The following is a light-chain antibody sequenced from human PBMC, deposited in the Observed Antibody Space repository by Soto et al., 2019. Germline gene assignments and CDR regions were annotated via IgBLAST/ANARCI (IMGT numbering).Light chain of an antibody. CDR1: QSFSNN. Sequence: EIVMTQSPATLSVSPGERATLSCRASQSFSNNLAWYLKKPGQAPRLLIYGASTRATGIPARFSGSGSGTEFTLTISSLQSEDFAFYYCQQYNNWWTFGQGTRVDIK. J-gene: IGKJ1*01. CDR2: GAS. V-gene: IGKV3-15*01. CDR3: QQYNNWWT.